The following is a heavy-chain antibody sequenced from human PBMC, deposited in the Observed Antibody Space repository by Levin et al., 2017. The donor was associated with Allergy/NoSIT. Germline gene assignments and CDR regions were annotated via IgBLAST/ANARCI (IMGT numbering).Heavy chain of an antibody. CDR2: IYYSGST. D-gene: IGHD3-3*01. J-gene: IGHJ4*02. CDR1: GGSISSSSYY. V-gene: IGHV4-39*07. Sequence: GSLRLSCTVSGGSISSSSYYWGWIRQPPGTGLEWIGTIYYSGSTYYNPSLKSRVTISVDTSKNQFSLKLSSVTAADTAVYYCASGSDDFWSGPPVDYWGQGTLVTVSS. CDR3: ASGSDDFWSGPPVDY.